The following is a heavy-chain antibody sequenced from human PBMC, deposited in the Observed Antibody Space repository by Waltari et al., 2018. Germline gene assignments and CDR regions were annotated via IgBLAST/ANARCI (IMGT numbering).Heavy chain of an antibody. D-gene: IGHD3-22*01. CDR3: ARGFSADDSSGRIFDY. Sequence: QVQLQQWGAGLLKPSETLSLTCAVYGGSSSGYYWSWFRQHPGKGLEWSGEINHSGSTNYNPSLKSRVTISVDTSKNQFSLKLSSVTAADTAVYYCARGFSADDSSGRIFDYWGQGTLVTVSS. V-gene: IGHV4-34*01. J-gene: IGHJ4*02. CDR1: GGSSSGYY. CDR2: INHSGST.